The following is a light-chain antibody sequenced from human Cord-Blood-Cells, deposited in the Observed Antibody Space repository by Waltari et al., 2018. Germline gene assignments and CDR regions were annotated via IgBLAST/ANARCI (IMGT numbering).Light chain of an antibody. CDR1: QDISNY. Sequence: EIQMTQSPSSLSASVGDRVTITCQASQDISNYLNWYQQKPGKAPKLLIYDASNLETGVPSRFSGSGSGTDFTFTISSLQPEDIATYYCQQYDNLPGLTFGGGTKVEIK. V-gene: IGKV1-33*01. CDR3: QQYDNLPGLT. J-gene: IGKJ4*01. CDR2: DAS.